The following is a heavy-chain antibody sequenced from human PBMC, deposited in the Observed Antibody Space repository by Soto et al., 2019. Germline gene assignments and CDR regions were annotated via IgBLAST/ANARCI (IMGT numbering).Heavy chain of an antibody. CDR3: ARFNWYFDL. J-gene: IGHJ2*01. CDR1: GGSISSYY. V-gene: IGHV4-59*08. CDR2: IYYSGST. Sequence: QVQLKESGPGLVKPSETLSLTCTVSGGSISSYYWSWIRQPPGKGLEWIWYIYYSGSTNYNPSLKSRVTISVDTSKNQSSLKLSSLTAADTAVYYCARFNWYFDLWGRGTLVTLSS.